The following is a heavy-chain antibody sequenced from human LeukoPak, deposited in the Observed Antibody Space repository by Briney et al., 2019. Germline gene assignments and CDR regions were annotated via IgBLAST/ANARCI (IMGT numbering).Heavy chain of an antibody. J-gene: IGHJ6*03. Sequence: PSETLSLTRAVYGGSFNIYYWSWIRQSPGKGLEWIGEINDGGTINYNPSLLSRVTISLDRSKNQFSLRLTSVTTTDTAVYYCARRWNYGRNYYIDVWGKGATVSVSS. CDR3: ARRWNYGRNYYIDV. CDR2: INDGGTI. CDR1: GGSFNIYY. V-gene: IGHV4-34*01. D-gene: IGHD1-7*01.